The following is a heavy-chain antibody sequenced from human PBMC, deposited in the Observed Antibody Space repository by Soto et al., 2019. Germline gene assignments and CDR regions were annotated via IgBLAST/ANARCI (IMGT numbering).Heavy chain of an antibody. CDR2: IDESGTNT. CDR3: AKESLGRHFDFDY. J-gene: IGHJ4*02. D-gene: IGHD3-10*01. CDR1: GFTFSNYA. Sequence: GGSLRLSCAASGFTFSNYALSWVRQAPGKGLEWVSGIDESGTNTYYADSVKGRFTISRDNSRNTLYLETNSLRAEDTAVYHCAKESLGRHFDFDYWRQGTLVTLSS. V-gene: IGHV3-23*01.